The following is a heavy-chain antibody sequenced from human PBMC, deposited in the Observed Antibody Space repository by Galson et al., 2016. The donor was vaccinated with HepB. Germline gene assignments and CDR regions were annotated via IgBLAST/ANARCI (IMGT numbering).Heavy chain of an antibody. J-gene: IGHJ3*02. D-gene: IGHD3-9*01. CDR3: ARHLSGDDLLTGYYLGQAFDI. Sequence: SLRLSCAASGFTFSNYDMSWVRQAPGKGLEWVSYISGSGSSIYYADSVKGRFTISRDSAKNSLFLQMNSLRGEDTAVYYCARHLSGDDLLTGYYLGQAFDIWGQGTMVTVSS. V-gene: IGHV3-48*03. CDR1: GFTFSNYD. CDR2: ISGSGSSI.